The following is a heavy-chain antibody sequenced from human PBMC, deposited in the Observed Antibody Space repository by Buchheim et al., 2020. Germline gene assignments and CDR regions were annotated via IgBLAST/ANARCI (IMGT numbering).Heavy chain of an antibody. V-gene: IGHV3-23*01. D-gene: IGHD6-13*01. CDR3: AKGPAAASFDY. CDR2: VSGSGGTT. J-gene: IGHJ4*02. Sequence: EVQLLESGGGLVQPGGSLRLSCAVSGFTFSSYAMSWVRQAPGKGLERVSGVSGSGGTTYYADSVKGRFTISRDNPKNTVYLQMNSLRAEDTAVYYCAKGPAAASFDYWGQGTL. CDR1: GFTFSSYA.